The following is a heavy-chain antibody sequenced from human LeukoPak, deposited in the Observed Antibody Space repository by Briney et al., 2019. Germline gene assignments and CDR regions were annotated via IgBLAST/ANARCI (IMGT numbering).Heavy chain of an antibody. CDR2: INTNTGNP. J-gene: IGHJ3*02. CDR1: GYTFTSYA. Sequence: AASVKVSCKASGYTFTSYAMNWVRQAPGQGLEWMGWINTNTGNPTYAQGFTGRFVFSLDTSVSTAYLQISSLKAEDTAVYYCARDLGNYDSSGYYSAGDAFDIWGQGTMVTVSS. CDR3: ARDLGNYDSSGYYSAGDAFDI. D-gene: IGHD3-22*01. V-gene: IGHV7-4-1*02.